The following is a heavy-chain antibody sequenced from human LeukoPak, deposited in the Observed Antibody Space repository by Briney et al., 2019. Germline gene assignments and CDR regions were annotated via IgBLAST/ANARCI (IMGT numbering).Heavy chain of an antibody. Sequence: SETLSLTCAVSGGSISSGGYSWSWIRQPPGKGLEWIGYIYHSGSTYYNPSLKSRVTISVDRSKNQFSLKLSSVTAADTAVYYCARDPSEYSSGWYSGNWFDPWGQGTLVTVSS. D-gene: IGHD6-19*01. J-gene: IGHJ5*02. CDR2: IYHSGST. CDR1: GGSISSGGYS. V-gene: IGHV4-30-2*01. CDR3: ARDPSEYSSGWYSGNWFDP.